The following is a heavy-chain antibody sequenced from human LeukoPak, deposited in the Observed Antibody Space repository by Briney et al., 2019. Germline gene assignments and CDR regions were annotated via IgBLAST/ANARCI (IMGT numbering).Heavy chain of an antibody. Sequence: QPGGSLRLSCAASGFTFSSYAMSWVRQAPGKGLEWVSAISGSGGSTYYADSVKGRFTISRDNSKNTLYLQMNSLRAEDTAVYYCAKDLSIGYSSSWSVPTQYYFDYWGQGTLVTVSS. J-gene: IGHJ4*02. CDR2: ISGSGGST. CDR3: AKDLSIGYSSSWSVPTQYYFDY. CDR1: GFTFSSYA. D-gene: IGHD6-13*01. V-gene: IGHV3-23*01.